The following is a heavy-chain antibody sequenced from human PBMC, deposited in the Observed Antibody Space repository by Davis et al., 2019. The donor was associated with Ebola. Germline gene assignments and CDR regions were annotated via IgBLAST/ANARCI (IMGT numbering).Heavy chain of an antibody. CDR2: ISAYNGNT. J-gene: IGHJ4*02. D-gene: IGHD1-26*01. V-gene: IGHV1-18*04. CDR3: ARGGISGGDPPGI. Sequence: ASVKVSCKASGYTFTTYGISWVRQAPGQGLEWMGRISAYNGNTNYAQKFQGRVTMTTDTSTSTVYMELRSLTSDDTAVYYCARGGISGGDPPGIWGQGTLVTVSS. CDR1: GYTFTTYG.